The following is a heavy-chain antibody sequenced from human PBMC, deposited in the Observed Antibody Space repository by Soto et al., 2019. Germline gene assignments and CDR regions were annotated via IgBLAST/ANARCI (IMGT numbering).Heavy chain of an antibody. CDR2: ISAYNGNT. CDR3: AAAYLPYYCSSTSCYYGSYYYYGMDV. D-gene: IGHD2-2*01. Sequence: GASVKVSCKASGYTFTSYGISWVRQAPGQGLEWMGWISAYNGNTNYAQKLQGRVTMTTDTSTSTAYMELRSLRSDDTAVYYCAAAYLPYYCSSTSCYYGSYYYYGMDVWGQGTTVTVSS. V-gene: IGHV1-18*01. CDR1: GYTFTSYG. J-gene: IGHJ6*02.